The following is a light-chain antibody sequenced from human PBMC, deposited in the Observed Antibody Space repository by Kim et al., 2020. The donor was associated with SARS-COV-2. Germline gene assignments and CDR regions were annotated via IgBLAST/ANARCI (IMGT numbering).Light chain of an antibody. CDR2: WAS. J-gene: IGKJ4*01. Sequence: DIVMTQSPDSLAVSLGERATINCKSSQSVLYSSNNKNFLAWYQRKPGQPPKLLIYWASTRESGVPARFSGSGSGTDFTLTISSLQAEDVAVYYCQQYYSTPPTFGGGTKLEI. CDR1: QSVLYSSNNKNF. V-gene: IGKV4-1*01. CDR3: QQYYSTPPT.